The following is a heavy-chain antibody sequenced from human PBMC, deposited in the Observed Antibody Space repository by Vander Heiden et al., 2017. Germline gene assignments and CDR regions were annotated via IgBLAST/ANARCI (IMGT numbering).Heavy chain of an antibody. CDR2: INHSGST. Sequence: LQLQLWCAGLFKPSETLSLSCAVYGGSLSGYYRIWIRQLPGKGADWIGEINHSGSTKYNPSLKSRVTISVDTSKNQFSLKLSSVTAADTAVYCCARQHSNWWPPGYWGQGTLVTVSS. V-gene: IGHV4-34*01. J-gene: IGHJ4*02. CDR1: GGSLSGYY. CDR3: ARQHSNWWPPGY. D-gene: IGHD2-15*01.